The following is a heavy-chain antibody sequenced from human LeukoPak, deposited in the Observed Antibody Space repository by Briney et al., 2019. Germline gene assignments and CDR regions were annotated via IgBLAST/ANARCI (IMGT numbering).Heavy chain of an antibody. V-gene: IGHV1-46*01. CDR1: GYTFTSYY. Sequence: ASVTVSCTASGYTFTSYYMHWVRQAPGQGLEWMGIINPSGGSTSYAQKFQGRVTMTRDTSTSTVYMELSSLRSEDTAVYYCARDHEYSSSFFEDHFDYWGQGTLVTVSS. CDR3: ARDHEYSSSFFEDHFDY. D-gene: IGHD6-6*01. CDR2: INPSGGST. J-gene: IGHJ4*02.